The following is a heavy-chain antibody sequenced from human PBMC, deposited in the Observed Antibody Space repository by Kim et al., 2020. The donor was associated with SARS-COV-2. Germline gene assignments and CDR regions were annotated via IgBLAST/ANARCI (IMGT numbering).Heavy chain of an antibody. CDR2: INHSGST. D-gene: IGHD3-10*01. Sequence: SEILSLTCAVYGGSFSGYYWSWIRQPPGKGLEWIGEINHSGSTNYNPSLKSRVTISVDTSKNQFSLKLSSVTAADTAVYYCARGERITMVRGVRAQIDY. V-gene: IGHV4-34*01. CDR3: ARGERITMVRGVRAQIDY. CDR1: GGSFSGYY. J-gene: IGHJ4*01.